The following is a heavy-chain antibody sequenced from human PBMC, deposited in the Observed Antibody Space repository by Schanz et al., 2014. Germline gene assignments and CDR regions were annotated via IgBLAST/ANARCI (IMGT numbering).Heavy chain of an antibody. CDR1: GFTFTDHA. Sequence: EVQLLASGGGLVQPGGSLRLTCLTSGFTFTDHAMSWVRQAPGKGLESVAKINPDGSGKYYVVSVEGRFTISRDNAKKSLDLHMNSLTAEDTAVYYCATENWWTVEKWGQGTLVTVSS. CDR3: ATENWWTVEK. D-gene: IGHD2-15*01. CDR2: INPDGSGK. J-gene: IGHJ4*02. V-gene: IGHV3-7*01.